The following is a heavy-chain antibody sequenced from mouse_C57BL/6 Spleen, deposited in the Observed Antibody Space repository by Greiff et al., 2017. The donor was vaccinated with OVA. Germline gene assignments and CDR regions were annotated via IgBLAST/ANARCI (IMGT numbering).Heavy chain of an antibody. CDR2: IYPGDGDT. D-gene: IGHD1-1*01. CDR3: ARSGSSYYFDD. Sequence: VQLQQSGPELVKPGASVKISCKASGYAFSSSWMNWVKQRPGKGLEWIGRIYPGDGDTNYNGKFKGKATLTADKSSSTADMQLSSLTYEDSVVYCCARSGSSYYFDDWGQGTTLTVSS. J-gene: IGHJ2*01. CDR1: GYAFSSSW. V-gene: IGHV1-82*01.